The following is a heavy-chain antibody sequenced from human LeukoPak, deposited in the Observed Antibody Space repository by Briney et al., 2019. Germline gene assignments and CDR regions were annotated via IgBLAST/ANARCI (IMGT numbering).Heavy chain of an antibody. V-gene: IGHV3-53*01. Sequence: GGSLRLSCAASGFTVSSNYMSWVRQAPGKGLEWVSVIYSGGSTYYADSVKGRFTISRDNSKNTLYLQMNSLRAEDTVVYYCARLWFGELLFDYWGQGTLVTVSS. CDR3: ARLWFGELLFDY. CDR1: GFTVSSNY. J-gene: IGHJ4*02. D-gene: IGHD3-10*01. CDR2: IYSGGST.